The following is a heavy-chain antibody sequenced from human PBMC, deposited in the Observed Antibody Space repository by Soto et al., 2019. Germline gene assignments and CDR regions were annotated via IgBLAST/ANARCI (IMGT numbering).Heavy chain of an antibody. D-gene: IGHD2-15*01. CDR3: ASPLAVTPGPNNWFDP. CDR2: IYYSGST. V-gene: IGHV4-39*01. J-gene: IGHJ5*02. Sequence: QLQLQESGPGLVKPSETLSLTCTVSGGSISSSSYYWGWIRQPPGKGLEWIGSIYYSGSTYYNPSLKSRVTISVDTSKNQFSLKLSSVTAADTAVYYCASPLAVTPGPNNWFDPWGQGTLVTVSS. CDR1: GGSISSSSYY.